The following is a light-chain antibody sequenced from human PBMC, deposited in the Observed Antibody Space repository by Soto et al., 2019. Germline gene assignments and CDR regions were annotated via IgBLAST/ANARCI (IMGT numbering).Light chain of an antibody. CDR2: KAS. CDR3: QQYNSYSWT. CDR1: QSISSW. Sequence: DIQMTQSPSTLSASVGDRVTITGRASQSISSWLAWYQQKPGKAPKLLIYKASNLESGVPSRFSGSGSGTEFTLTISSLQPDDFATYYCQQYNSYSWTFGQGTKVDIK. V-gene: IGKV1-5*03. J-gene: IGKJ1*01.